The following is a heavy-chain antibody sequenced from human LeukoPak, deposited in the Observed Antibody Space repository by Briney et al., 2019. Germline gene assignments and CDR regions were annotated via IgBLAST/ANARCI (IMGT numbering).Heavy chain of an antibody. J-gene: IGHJ4*02. V-gene: IGHV3-30-3*01. Sequence: GGSLRLSCAASGFTFSNYGMYWVRQAPGKGLEWVAVISSDGSDKKYADSVKGRFTISRDNSKNTLYLQMYSLIAEDTALYYCARVRYSSGWYLDYWGQGTLVTVSS. CDR1: GFTFSNYG. CDR2: ISSDGSDK. CDR3: ARVRYSSGWYLDY. D-gene: IGHD6-19*01.